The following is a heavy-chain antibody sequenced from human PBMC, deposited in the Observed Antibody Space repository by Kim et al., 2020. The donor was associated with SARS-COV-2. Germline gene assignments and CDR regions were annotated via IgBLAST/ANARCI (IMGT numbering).Heavy chain of an antibody. V-gene: IGHV3-15*01. Sequence: GGSLRLSCAASGFTFSNAWMSWVRQAPGKGLEWVGRIKSKTDGGTKDYAAPVKGRFTISRDDSKNTLYLKMNSLKTEDTAVYYCTTDDYYYYYMDVWGKGTTVTVSS. CDR3: TTDDYYYYYMDV. CDR2: IKSKTDGGTK. CDR1: GFTFSNAW. J-gene: IGHJ6*03.